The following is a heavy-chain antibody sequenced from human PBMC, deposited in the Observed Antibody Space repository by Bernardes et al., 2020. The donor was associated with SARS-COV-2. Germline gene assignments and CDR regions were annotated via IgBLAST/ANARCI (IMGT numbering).Heavy chain of an antibody. Sequence: SEPLSVTCAVYSGSFSGYYWSWFRQTPGMGLEWIGEINDSGSTKYNPALKSRVTIAVDPSKNQFSLKLNSVTAADTAVYYCARGSAAVVSHFMLLFANWYFDLWGRGTLVTVSS. J-gene: IGHJ2*01. D-gene: IGHD2-15*01. CDR3: ARGSAAVVSHFMLLFANWYFDL. V-gene: IGHV4-34*01. CDR1: SGSFSGYY. CDR2: INDSGST.